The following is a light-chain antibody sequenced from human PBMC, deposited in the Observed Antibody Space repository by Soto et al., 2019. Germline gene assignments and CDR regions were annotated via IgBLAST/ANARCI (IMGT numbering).Light chain of an antibody. J-gene: IGLJ1*01. CDR2: EVN. Sequence: QSALTQPPSASGSPGQSVTISCTGTNRDVGCYNYVSWYQQYPGKAPKHIIYEVNEPPSGVPDRFYGSKSGNTASLTVSGLQPADEADYYCSSYAGSNWYVFGTGTKLTVL. CDR3: SSYAGSNWYV. CDR1: NRDVGCYNY. V-gene: IGLV2-8*01.